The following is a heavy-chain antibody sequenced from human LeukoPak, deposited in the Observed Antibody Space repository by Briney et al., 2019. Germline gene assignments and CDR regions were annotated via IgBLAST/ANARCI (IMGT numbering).Heavy chain of an antibody. D-gene: IGHD3-16*01. J-gene: IGHJ5*02. Sequence: SETLSLTCAVYGGSFSGYYWSWIRQPPGRGLEWIGYSYFSGSTIYNPSLKSRVSISIDTTKSQFSLNLTSVTAADTAVYYCVRGADWFDPWGQGTLVAVSS. CDR1: GGSFSGYY. CDR2: SYFSGST. CDR3: VRGADWFDP. V-gene: IGHV4-59*08.